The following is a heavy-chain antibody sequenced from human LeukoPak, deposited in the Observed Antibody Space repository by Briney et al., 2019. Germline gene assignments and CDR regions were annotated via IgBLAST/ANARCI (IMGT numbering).Heavy chain of an antibody. D-gene: IGHD3-3*01. V-gene: IGHV4-59*08. Sequence: SEPLSLTCTVSGGSISSYYWSGIRQPPGKGLEWSGYIYYSGSTNHNPSLKSRVTISVDTSKNQFSLKLSSVTAADTAVYYCARTYYDFWSGYSSGAFDIGGQGTMVTVSS. CDR3: ARTYYDFWSGYSSGAFDI. CDR2: IYYSGST. CDR1: GGSISSYY. J-gene: IGHJ3*02.